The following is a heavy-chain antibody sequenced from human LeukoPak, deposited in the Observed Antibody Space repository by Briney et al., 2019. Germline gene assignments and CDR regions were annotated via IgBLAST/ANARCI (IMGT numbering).Heavy chain of an antibody. J-gene: IGHJ4*02. V-gene: IGHV1-46*01. Sequence: RASVTVSCTASGYTFTSYYTHWVRQAPGQGLEWMGIINPSGGSTSYAQKFQGRVTMTRDTSTSTVYMELSSLRSEDTAVYYCARGSGYYWEFDYWGQGTLVTVSS. CDR2: INPSGGST. CDR1: GYTFTSYY. CDR3: ARGSGYYWEFDY. D-gene: IGHD3-3*01.